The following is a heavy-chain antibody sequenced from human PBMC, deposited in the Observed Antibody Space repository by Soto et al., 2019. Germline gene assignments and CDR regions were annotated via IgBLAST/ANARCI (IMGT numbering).Heavy chain of an antibody. CDR2: IDPSDSYT. V-gene: IGHV5-10-1*01. CDR1: GYSFTSYW. J-gene: IGHJ3*02. CDR3: AIMDTAMVKDAFDI. Sequence: HGESLKISCKGSGYSFTSYWISWVRQMPGKGLEWMGRIDPSDSYTNYSPSFQGHVTISADKSISTAYLQWSSLKASDTAMYYCAIMDTAMVKDAFDIWGQGTMVTVSS. D-gene: IGHD5-18*01.